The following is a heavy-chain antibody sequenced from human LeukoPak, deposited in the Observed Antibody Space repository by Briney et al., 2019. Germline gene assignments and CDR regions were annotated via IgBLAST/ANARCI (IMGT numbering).Heavy chain of an antibody. Sequence: ERSLGLSCAASGFTFSSYAMHWVRQAPGQGLEWVAVISYDGSNIYYADSVKGRFTISRDNSKNTLYLQMNSLRAEDTAVYYCAKKRLPGEGGNSLDYWGPGTLVTVSS. CDR2: ISYDGSNI. CDR1: GFTFSSYA. D-gene: IGHD5-12*01. J-gene: IGHJ4*02. CDR3: AKKRLPGEGGNSLDY. V-gene: IGHV3-30*04.